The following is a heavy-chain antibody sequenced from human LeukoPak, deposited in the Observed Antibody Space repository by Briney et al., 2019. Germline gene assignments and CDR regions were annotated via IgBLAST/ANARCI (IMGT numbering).Heavy chain of an antibody. Sequence: ASVKVSCKTSGYSFTSYYVHWVRQAPGQGLQWMGILNPNDGGTTYTQLFQGRVTMTRDTSTSTVYMELSSLRSEDTAVYYCARDPNYYGSGSYYKDYYYYMDVWGKGTTVTISS. D-gene: IGHD3-10*01. J-gene: IGHJ6*03. CDR3: ARDPNYYGSGSYYKDYYYYMDV. V-gene: IGHV1-46*01. CDR1: GYSFTSYY. CDR2: LNPNDGGT.